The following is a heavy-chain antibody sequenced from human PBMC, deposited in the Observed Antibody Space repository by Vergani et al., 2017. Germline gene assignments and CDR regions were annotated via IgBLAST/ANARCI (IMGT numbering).Heavy chain of an antibody. V-gene: IGHV4-59*02. Sequence: QAQLQESGPGLVKPSETLSLTCHVFGVSVTDYNCHWIRQAPGKGLEWIGSLSTTGGATHASHNPSLKSRVSISVDTSKSQFTLRLTSVNAADAANYYCAGDTHSWQRADRWGQGLMVSVSS. D-gene: IGHD6-13*01. CDR2: LSTTGGA. J-gene: IGHJ5*02. CDR3: AGDTHSWQRADR. CDR1: GVSVTDYN.